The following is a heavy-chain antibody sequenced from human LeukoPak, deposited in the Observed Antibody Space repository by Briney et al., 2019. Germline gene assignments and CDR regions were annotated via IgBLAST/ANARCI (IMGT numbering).Heavy chain of an antibody. J-gene: IGHJ5*02. V-gene: IGHV1-46*01. CDR2: INPSDGST. Sequence: ASVKVSCKASGYTFTSYYMHWVRQAPGQGLEWMGIINPSDGSTSYAQKFQGRVTMTRDTSTSTVYMELSSLRSEDTAVYYCATLGYCSGGSCYSDLYNWFDPWGQGTLVTVSS. CDR3: ATLGYCSGGSCYSDLYNWFDP. CDR1: GYTFTSYY. D-gene: IGHD2-15*01.